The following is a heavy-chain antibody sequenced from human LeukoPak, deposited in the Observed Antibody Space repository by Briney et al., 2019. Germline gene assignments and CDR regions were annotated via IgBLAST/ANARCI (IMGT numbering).Heavy chain of an antibody. Sequence: GGSLRLSCAASGFTFSPYPMNWVRQASGKGLEWVSYISGPSDTIHYADSVKGRFTISRDNAKNSLYLQMNSLGAEDTAVYYCARDLGRDRYFDSWGQGTLVTVSS. CDR1: GFTFSPYP. CDR2: ISGPSDTI. CDR3: ARDLGRDRYFDS. V-gene: IGHV3-48*04. D-gene: IGHD5-24*01. J-gene: IGHJ4*02.